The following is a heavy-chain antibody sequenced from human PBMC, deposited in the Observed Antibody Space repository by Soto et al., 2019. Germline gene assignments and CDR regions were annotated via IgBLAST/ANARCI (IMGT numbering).Heavy chain of an antibody. CDR3: AKGMYYYDSSGYRLFDY. CDR2: ISVSGGST. D-gene: IGHD3-22*01. J-gene: IGHJ4*02. Sequence: GGSLRLSCAASGFTFRNYAMNWVRQSPGKGLEWVSGISVSGGSTYYADSVKGRFTVSRDNSKNTVFLQMNSLRAEDTAVYFCAKGMYYYDSSGYRLFDYWGQGTLVTVSS. V-gene: IGHV3-23*01. CDR1: GFTFRNYA.